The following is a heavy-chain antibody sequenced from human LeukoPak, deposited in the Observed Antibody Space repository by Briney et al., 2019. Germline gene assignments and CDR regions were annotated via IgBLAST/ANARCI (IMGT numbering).Heavy chain of an antibody. J-gene: IGHJ5*02. CDR2: IKNDGSDK. V-gene: IGHV3-7*03. CDR3: ARDWTIGWFDP. D-gene: IGHD3/OR15-3a*01. Sequence: PGGSLRLSCEASGFSFSAAWMTWVRQAPGKGLEWVATIKNDGSDKYYVDSVKGRFTISRDNAKNSLYLQMNSLRAEDTAVYYCARDWTIGWFDPWGQGTLVTVSS. CDR1: GFSFSAAW.